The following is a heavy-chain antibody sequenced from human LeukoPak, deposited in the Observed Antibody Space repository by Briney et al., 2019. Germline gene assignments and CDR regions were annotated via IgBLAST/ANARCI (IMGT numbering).Heavy chain of an antibody. Sequence: PWASVKVSCKASGGTFSSYAISWVRQAPGQGLEWMGWINTNTGNPTYVQGFTGRFVFSLDTSVSTAYLQISSLKAEDTAVYYCARGADSSGWKWYFDLWGRGTLVTVSS. J-gene: IGHJ2*01. CDR2: INTNTGNP. CDR1: GGTFSSYA. CDR3: ARGADSSGWKWYFDL. V-gene: IGHV7-4-1*02. D-gene: IGHD6-19*01.